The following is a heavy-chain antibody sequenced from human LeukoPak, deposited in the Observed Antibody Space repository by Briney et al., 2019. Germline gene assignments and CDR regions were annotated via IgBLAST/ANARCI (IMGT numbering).Heavy chain of an antibody. Sequence: GGSLRLSCAASGFIFGTYAMTWVRQAPGMGLEWVSTILNNGVTTYHADSVKGRFTISRDNSRSALHLQMNSLRAEDTAVYYCAKGGGRPLDDAFDVWGQGTMVIVSS. CDR1: GFIFGTYA. J-gene: IGHJ3*01. V-gene: IGHV3-23*01. CDR2: ILNNGVTT. CDR3: AKGGGRPLDDAFDV.